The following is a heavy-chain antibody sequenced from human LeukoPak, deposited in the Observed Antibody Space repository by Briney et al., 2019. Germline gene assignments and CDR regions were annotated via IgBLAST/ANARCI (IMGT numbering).Heavy chain of an antibody. CDR2: ISGSGGST. CDR1: GFTFSSYV. J-gene: IGHJ4*02. CDR3: AKDPAGGFFDILTAGLDY. D-gene: IGHD3-9*01. V-gene: IGHV3-23*01. Sequence: GGSLRLSCAASGFTFSSYVMSWVRQSPGKGLEWVSGISGSGGSTYDADSVKGRFTISRDNLKNTLYLQMNSLRAEDTAVYYCAKDPAGGFFDILTAGLDYWGQGTLVTVSS.